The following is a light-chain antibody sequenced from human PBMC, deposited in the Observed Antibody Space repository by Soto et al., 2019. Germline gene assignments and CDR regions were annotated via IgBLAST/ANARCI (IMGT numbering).Light chain of an antibody. CDR1: QFLSSY. V-gene: IGKV3-11*01. CDR2: DTS. CDR3: HQRNK. J-gene: IGKJ5*01. Sequence: ELVLTQYPATLSVSPRERATLSCRASQFLSSYLAWYQQIPGQPPRLLIYDTSNRVTGIPARFSGSRSGTDFTLTISSLEPEDFAVYFCHQRNKFGQGTRLEI.